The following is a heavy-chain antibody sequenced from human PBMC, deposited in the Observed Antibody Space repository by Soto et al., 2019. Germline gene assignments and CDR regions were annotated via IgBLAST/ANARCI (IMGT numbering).Heavy chain of an antibody. J-gene: IGHJ6*02. V-gene: IGHV4-34*01. CDR3: ARCYYDSSGYYYVYYYYYGMDV. Sequence: PSETLSLTCAVYGGSFSGYYWSWIRQPPGKGLEWIGEINHSGSTNYNPSLKSRVTISVDTSKNQFSLKLSSVTAADTAVYYCARCYYDSSGYYYVYYYYYGMDVWGQGTTVTVSS. CDR2: INHSGST. D-gene: IGHD3-22*01. CDR1: GGSFSGYY.